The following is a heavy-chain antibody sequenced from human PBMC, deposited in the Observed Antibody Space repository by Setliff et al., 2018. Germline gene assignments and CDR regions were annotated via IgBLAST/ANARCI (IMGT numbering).Heavy chain of an antibody. V-gene: IGHV3-7*03. J-gene: IGHJ4*02. CDR1: GFTFSSYW. D-gene: IGHD1-7*01. CDR3: AKKLPGVHYFDY. Sequence: GGSLRLSCAASGFTFSSYWMSWVRQAPGKGLEWVANIKQDGSEKYYVDSVKGRFTISRDNSKNTLYLQMNSLRAEDTAVYYCAKKLPGVHYFDYCGQGTLVTVSS. CDR2: IKQDGSEK.